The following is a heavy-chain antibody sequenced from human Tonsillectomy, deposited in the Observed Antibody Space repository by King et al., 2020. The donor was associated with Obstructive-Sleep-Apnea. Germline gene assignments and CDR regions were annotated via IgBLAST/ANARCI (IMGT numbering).Heavy chain of an antibody. D-gene: IGHD1-1*01. J-gene: IGHJ4*02. CDR3: WSQALDY. CDR2: ISGIVSST. V-gene: IGHV3-23*04. Sequence: VQLVESGGGLVQPGGSLRLSCAAPGFTFSGYAMGWGRQAPGKGLGWVSTISGIVSSTYYAASVTGRFTISRDNSKNTLYLQMNSLRADDTAVYYCWSQALDYWGQGTLVTVSS. CDR1: GFTFSGYA.